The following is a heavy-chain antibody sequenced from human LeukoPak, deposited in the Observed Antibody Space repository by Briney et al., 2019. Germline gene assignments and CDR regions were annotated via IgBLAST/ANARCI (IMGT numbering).Heavy chain of an antibody. V-gene: IGHV3-23*01. J-gene: IGHJ3*01. CDR1: GFTVNNYA. D-gene: IGHD2-21*01. CDR2: ISGSRGDT. CDR3: AKDRRFPDDVLDL. Sequence: GVSLTLSCVAAGFTVNNYAMSWLPQAQGKGLEWVSAISGSRGDTYYAASVQGRLTISRDNSRNTLYLQMNSLGAEDTALYYCAKDRRFPDDVLDLWGQGTLVTVSS.